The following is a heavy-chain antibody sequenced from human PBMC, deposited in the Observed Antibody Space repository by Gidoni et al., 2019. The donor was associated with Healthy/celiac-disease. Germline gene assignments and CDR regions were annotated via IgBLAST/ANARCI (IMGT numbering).Heavy chain of an antibody. J-gene: IGHJ4*02. CDR1: GVPFRSYA. V-gene: IGHV3-30*01. CDR2: ISYDGSNN. Sequence: QVQLVESGGGVVQPGGSLRLSCAASGVPFRSYAMHWVRQAPGTGLEWVEVISYDGSNNYYADSVKCRFTISRDNSKNTLYLQMNSLRAEDTAVYYCARDLHVTAIPLSYFDYWGQGTLVTVSS. CDR3: ARDLHVTAIPLSYFDY. D-gene: IGHD2-21*02.